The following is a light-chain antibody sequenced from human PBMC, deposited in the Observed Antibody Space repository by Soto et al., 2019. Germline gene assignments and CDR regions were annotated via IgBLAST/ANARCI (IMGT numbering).Light chain of an antibody. Sequence: QSVLTQPPSASGTPGQRVTISCSGSSSNIGGNPVNWCQQLPGTAPKLLIYNNNQRPSGVPDRFSGSKSGTSASLAISGLQSEDEADYYCAAWHDSLNGPVFGGGTKVTVL. V-gene: IGLV1-44*01. J-gene: IGLJ3*02. CDR2: NNN. CDR1: SSNIGGNP. CDR3: AAWHDSLNGPV.